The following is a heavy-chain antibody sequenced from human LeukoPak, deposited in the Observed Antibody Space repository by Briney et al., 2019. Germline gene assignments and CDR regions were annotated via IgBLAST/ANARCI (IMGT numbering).Heavy chain of an antibody. CDR1: GYTLTELS. D-gene: IGHD2-21*02. J-gene: IGHJ4*02. CDR2: FDPEDGET. CDR3: ARANQYCGGDCYSFDY. V-gene: IGHV1-24*01. Sequence: ASVKVSCKVSGYTLTELSMHWVRQAPGKGLEWMGGFDPEDGETIYAQKFQGRVTMTEDTSTDTAYMELSSLRSEDTAVYYCARANQYCGGDCYSFDYWGQGTLVTVSS.